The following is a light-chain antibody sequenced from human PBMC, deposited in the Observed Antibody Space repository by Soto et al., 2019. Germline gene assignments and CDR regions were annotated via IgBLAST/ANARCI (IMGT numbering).Light chain of an antibody. CDR2: STN. CDR3: AAWDDSLNGVV. CDR1: SSNIGSNT. Sequence: QSVLTQPPSASGTPGQRVTISCSGGSSNIGSNTISWYQQLPGAAPNLLIYSTNQRPSGVPDRFSGSKSGTSASLAISGLQSEDEADYYCAAWDDSLNGVVFGGGTKLTVL. V-gene: IGLV1-44*01. J-gene: IGLJ2*01.